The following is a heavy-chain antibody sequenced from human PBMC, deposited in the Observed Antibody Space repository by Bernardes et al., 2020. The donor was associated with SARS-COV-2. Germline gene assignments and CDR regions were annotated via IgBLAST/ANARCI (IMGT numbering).Heavy chain of an antibody. J-gene: IGHJ4*02. D-gene: IGHD2-15*01. V-gene: IGHV1-18*04. CDR2: ISGYNGNT. CDR3: ARVEGFCSGGTCFSLFYFDR. CDR1: GYTYTNYG. Sequence: ASVKVSCKASGYTYTNYGIAWVRQAPGHGLEWLGWISGYNGNTNYARHLQGRITMTTDISTKTAFMELRRLRSEDTAVYYCARVEGFCSGGTCFSLFYFDRWSQGTLVSVSS.